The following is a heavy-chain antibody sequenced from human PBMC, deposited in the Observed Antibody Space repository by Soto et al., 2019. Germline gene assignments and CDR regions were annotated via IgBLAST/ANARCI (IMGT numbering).Heavy chain of an antibody. J-gene: IGHJ5*02. CDR1: GYTFTSYG. Sequence: GASVKVSCKASGYTFTSYGISWVRQAPGQGLEWMGWISAYNRNTNYAQKLKGRVTMTTDTSTSTAYMELRSLRSDDTAVYYCAREVVRVAGTRWFDPWGQGTLVTVSS. CDR2: ISAYNRNT. V-gene: IGHV1-18*01. D-gene: IGHD6-19*01. CDR3: AREVVRVAGTRWFDP.